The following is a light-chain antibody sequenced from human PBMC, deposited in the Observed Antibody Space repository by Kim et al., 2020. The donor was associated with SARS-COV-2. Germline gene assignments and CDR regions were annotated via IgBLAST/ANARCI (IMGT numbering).Light chain of an antibody. Sequence: SYELTQPPSVSVAPGKTARITCGGNNIGSKSVHWYQQKPGQAPVLVIYYDNHRPSGIPERFSGSNSGNTATLTISRVEAGDEADYYCQAWDSSSDNYVFG. J-gene: IGLJ6*01. V-gene: IGLV3-21*04. CDR1: NIGSKS. CDR3: QAWDSSSDNYV. CDR2: YDN.